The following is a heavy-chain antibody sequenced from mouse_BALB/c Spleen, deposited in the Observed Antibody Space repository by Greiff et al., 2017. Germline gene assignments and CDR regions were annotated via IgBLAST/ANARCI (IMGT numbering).Heavy chain of an antibody. D-gene: IGHD2-4*01. V-gene: IGHV1-37*01. J-gene: IGHJ2*01. CDR2: INPYNGDT. Sequence: DVKLQESGPELVKPGASVKISCKASGYSFTGYFMNWVKQSHGKSLEWIGRINPYNGDTFYNQKFKGKATLTVDKSSSTAHMELLSLTSEDSAVYYCGSDYDYDVIDYWGQGTTLTVSS. CDR1: GYSFTGYF. CDR3: GSDYDYDVIDY.